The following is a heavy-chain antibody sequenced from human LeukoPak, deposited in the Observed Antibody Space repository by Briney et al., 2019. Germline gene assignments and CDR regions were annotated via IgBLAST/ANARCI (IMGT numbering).Heavy chain of an antibody. J-gene: IGHJ4*02. Sequence: SETLSLTCSVSGYSISSGYYWGWIRQPPGKGLEWIGAIYYSGNTYYNPSVKSRATISVDTSKNQFSLKLSSVTAADTAVYYCARDGYSGNDGLWGQGTLVTVSS. CDR3: ARDGYSGNDGL. V-gene: IGHV4-38-2*02. D-gene: IGHD5-12*01. CDR1: GYSISSGYY. CDR2: IYYSGNT.